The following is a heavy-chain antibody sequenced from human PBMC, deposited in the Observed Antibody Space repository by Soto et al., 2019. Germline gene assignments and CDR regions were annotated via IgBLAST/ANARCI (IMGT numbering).Heavy chain of an antibody. J-gene: IGHJ1*01. Sequence: LGESLKISCKGSGYSFTTYWIGWVRQMPGKGLEWMGIIYPSDSDIRYSPTFQGQVIISADKSISTAYLQWSSLKASDTAMYYCARPPDSSGYEIFRHWGQGTLVTVSS. D-gene: IGHD3-22*01. CDR2: IYPSDSDI. CDR1: GYSFTTYW. V-gene: IGHV5-51*01. CDR3: ARPPDSSGYEIFRH.